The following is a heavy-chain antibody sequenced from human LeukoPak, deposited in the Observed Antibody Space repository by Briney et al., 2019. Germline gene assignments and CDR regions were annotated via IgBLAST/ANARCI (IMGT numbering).Heavy chain of an antibody. D-gene: IGHD2-15*01. V-gene: IGHV4-59*01. CDR3: ARAYCSGGSCYSDWFDP. Sequence: PSETLSLTCTVSGGSISSYYWSWIRQPPGKGLEWIGYIYYSGSTNYNPSLKSRVTISVDTSKNQFSLKLSSVTAADTAVYYCARAYCSGGSCYSDWFDPWGQGTLVTVSS. J-gene: IGHJ5*02. CDR2: IYYSGST. CDR1: GGSISSYY.